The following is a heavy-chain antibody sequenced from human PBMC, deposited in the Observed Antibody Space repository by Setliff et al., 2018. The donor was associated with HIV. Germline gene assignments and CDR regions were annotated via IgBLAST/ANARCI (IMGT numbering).Heavy chain of an antibody. D-gene: IGHD3-16*01. CDR2: IFSSGST. V-gene: IGHV4-4*08. J-gene: IGHJ4*02. CDR3: VNPSGAMGDFDS. Sequence: SETLSLTCTVSGGSMSPYYWSWIRQPPGKGLEWVGYIFSSGSTNYNPSLKSRVTISIDTSKNQFSLQLTSVTAADTAVYYCVNPSGAMGDFDSWGQGTLVTVSS. CDR1: GGSMSPYY.